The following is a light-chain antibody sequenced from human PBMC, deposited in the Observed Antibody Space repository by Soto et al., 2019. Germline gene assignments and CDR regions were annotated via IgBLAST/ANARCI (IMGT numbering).Light chain of an antibody. CDR1: QGVDNNY. CDR2: SAS. CDR3: QLYSRSPRQIT. Sequence: EIVLTQSPATLSLSPGERGTLSCRASQGVDNNYLVWYQQKSGQAPRLLIYSASRRATGIPDRFTGSGSGTDCTLTISRLEPEDFAVYYCQLYSRSPRQITFGQGTRLEIK. V-gene: IGKV3-20*01. J-gene: IGKJ5*01.